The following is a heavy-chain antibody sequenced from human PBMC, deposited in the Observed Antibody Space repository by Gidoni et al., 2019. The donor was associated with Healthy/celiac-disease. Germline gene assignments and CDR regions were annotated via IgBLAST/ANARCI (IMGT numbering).Heavy chain of an antibody. Sequence: VQLVQHGGGLVKPGGSLRLSCPASRFTFSDYYMSWIRQAPGKGLEWVSYISSSGSTIYYADSVKGRFTISRDNAKNSLYLQMNSLRAEDTAVYYCARTLPRTAMVISWGQGTLVTVSS. V-gene: IGHV3-11*01. J-gene: IGHJ4*02. CDR3: ARTLPRTAMVIS. CDR2: ISSSGSTI. D-gene: IGHD5-18*01. CDR1: RFTFSDYY.